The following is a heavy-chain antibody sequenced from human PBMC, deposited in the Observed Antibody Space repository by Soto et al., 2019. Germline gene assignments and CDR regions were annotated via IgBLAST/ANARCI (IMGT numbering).Heavy chain of an antibody. J-gene: IGHJ4*02. CDR2: INPNRGGT. Sequence: QVQLVQSGAEVKKPGASVNISCKASGYTFSDYHMHLVRQAPGQGLEWMGWINPNRGGTKSAQKFQGRFTMTRDKSISTAYIELSNLRSDDTAVYYCARRSSGWSDYWGQGTLVTVSS. CDR3: ARRSSGWSDY. D-gene: IGHD6-19*01. CDR1: GYTFSDYH. V-gene: IGHV1-2*02.